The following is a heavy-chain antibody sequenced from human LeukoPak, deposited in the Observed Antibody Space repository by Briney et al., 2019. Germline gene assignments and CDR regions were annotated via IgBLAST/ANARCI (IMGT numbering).Heavy chain of an antibody. CDR2: IIPILGIA. D-gene: IGHD6-13*01. Sequence: ASVKVSCKASGGTFSSYAISWVRQVPGQGLEWMGRIIPILGIANYALKFQGRVTITADKSTSTAYMELSSLRSEDTAVYYCARDPAGSSWDYYFDYWGQGTLVTVSS. CDR1: GGTFSSYA. CDR3: ARDPAGSSWDYYFDY. V-gene: IGHV1-69*04. J-gene: IGHJ4*02.